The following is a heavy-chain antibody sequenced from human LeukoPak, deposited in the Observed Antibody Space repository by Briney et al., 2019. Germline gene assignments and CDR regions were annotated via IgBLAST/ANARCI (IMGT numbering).Heavy chain of an antibody. V-gene: IGHV5-51*01. CDR1: GYSFSKYW. CDR3: ARQSVSGAAFDP. J-gene: IGHJ5*02. CDR2: IYPGDSET. Sequence: GESLKISCKGSGYSFSKYWIDWVRQLPGKGLEWMGIIYPGDSETRYSPSFQGQVTISVDKSINTAYLQWSSLKASDTAMYYCARQSVSGAAFDPWGQGTLVTVSS. D-gene: IGHD4-17*01.